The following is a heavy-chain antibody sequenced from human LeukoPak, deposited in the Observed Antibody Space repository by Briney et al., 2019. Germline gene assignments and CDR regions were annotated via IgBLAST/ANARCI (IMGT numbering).Heavy chain of an antibody. CDR2: IYSGGST. CDR3: TSSNQRYYFDY. CDR1: GFTVSSNY. Sequence: GGSLRLSCAASGFTVSSNYMSWVRHAPGKGLEWVSVIYSGGSTKYADSVKGRFTISRDNSKNTLYLQMNSLRAEDTAVYYCTSSNQRYYFDYWGQGTLVTVSS. J-gene: IGHJ4*02. V-gene: IGHV3-66*02. D-gene: IGHD2-2*01.